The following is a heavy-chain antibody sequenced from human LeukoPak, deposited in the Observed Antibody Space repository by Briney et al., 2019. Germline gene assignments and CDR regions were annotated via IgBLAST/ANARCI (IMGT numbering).Heavy chain of an antibody. J-gene: IGHJ4*02. CDR1: GFTFSSYS. D-gene: IGHD6-25*01. Sequence: PGGSLRLSCAASGFTFSSYSMTWVRQSPGMGLEWVSAISGDGGYTVYADSVKGLFTISRDNSKNTLYLQMNSLRAEDTAVYYCAKERDRGIEAADDFDLWGQGILVTVSS. CDR3: AKERDRGIEAADDFDL. CDR2: ISGDGGYT. V-gene: IGHV3-23*01.